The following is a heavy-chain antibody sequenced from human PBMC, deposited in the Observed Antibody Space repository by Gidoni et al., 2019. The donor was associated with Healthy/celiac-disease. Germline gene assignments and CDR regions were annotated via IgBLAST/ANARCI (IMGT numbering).Heavy chain of an antibody. J-gene: IGHJ4*02. Sequence: EVQLVESGGGLVQPGGSLRLYCAASGFTWSSYWMSWVRQAPGKGLEWVANIKQDGSEKYYVDSVKGRFTISRDNAKNSLYLQMNSLRAEDTAVYYCARERHSSGLDYWGQGTLVTVSS. CDR2: IKQDGSEK. D-gene: IGHD6-19*01. CDR1: GFTWSSYW. CDR3: ARERHSSGLDY. V-gene: IGHV3-7*01.